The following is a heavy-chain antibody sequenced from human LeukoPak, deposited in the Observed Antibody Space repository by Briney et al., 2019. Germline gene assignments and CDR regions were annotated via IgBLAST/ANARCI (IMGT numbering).Heavy chain of an antibody. CDR3: VKDNPVCHS. CDR2: LRFDESDK. V-gene: IGHV3-30*02. CDR1: GFTFRNNG. Sequence: PGGSLRLSCAASGFTFRNNGMHWVRQAPGKGLEWVAFLRFDESDKFYDDSVKGRFTISRDISKNTLFLQMNGLRVEDTAVYYCVKDNPVCHSWGQGTLVTVSS. J-gene: IGHJ4*02. D-gene: IGHD3-16*01.